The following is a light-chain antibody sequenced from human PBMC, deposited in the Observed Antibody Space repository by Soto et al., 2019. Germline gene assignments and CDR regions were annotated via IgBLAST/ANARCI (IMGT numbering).Light chain of an antibody. Sequence: EIVMTQSPATLSVSPGERATLSCRASQYIGSNLAWYQQKPGQAPRLLIYGASTRATGIPARFGGSGSGTEFTLTISSLQSEDFAVYYCQQYNNWPITFGQGTRLEIK. CDR1: QYIGSN. J-gene: IGKJ5*01. CDR3: QQYNNWPIT. V-gene: IGKV3-15*01. CDR2: GAS.